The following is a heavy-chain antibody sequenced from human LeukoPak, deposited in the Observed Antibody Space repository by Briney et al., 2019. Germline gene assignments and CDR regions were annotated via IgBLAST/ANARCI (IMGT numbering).Heavy chain of an antibody. CDR1: GASIDSANCY. J-gene: IGHJ4*02. D-gene: IGHD3-22*01. V-gene: IGHV4-39*01. CDR3: ARLNFAYDTSGYLDY. CDR2: IYFSGSA. Sequence: SETLSLTCTVSGASIDSANCYWGWIRQPPGKGLEWIGSIYFSGSAYYKSSLMSRVTISLDTSKNQFSLKLSSVTAADTAVYYCARLNFAYDTSGYLDYWGQGTLLTVSS.